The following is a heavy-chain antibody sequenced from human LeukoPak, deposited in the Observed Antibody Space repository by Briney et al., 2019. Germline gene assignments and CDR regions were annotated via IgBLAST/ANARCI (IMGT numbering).Heavy chain of an antibody. CDR3: ARDGARQGYYGMDV. D-gene: IGHD1-26*01. Sequence: GGSLRLSCAASGFTFSGYNMNWVRQAPGKGLEWVSSVSSSSGYIYYADSVKGRFTISRDNAKNSLFLQMNNLRAEDTAVYYCARDGARQGYYGMDVWGQGTTVTVSS. J-gene: IGHJ6*02. V-gene: IGHV3-21*01. CDR1: GFTFSGYN. CDR2: VSSSSGYI.